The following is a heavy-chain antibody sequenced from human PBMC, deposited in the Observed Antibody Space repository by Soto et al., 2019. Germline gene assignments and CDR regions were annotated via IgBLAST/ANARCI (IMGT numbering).Heavy chain of an antibody. CDR1: CESIRNRGYY. D-gene: IGHD3-22*01. CDR3: ARGIYEGRSGYYLDV. J-gene: IGHJ4*02. CDR2: RYDDGST. V-gene: IGHV4-39*01. Sequence: LETLCLSWAVVCESIRNRGYYWVWIHKPTGKGLEWIVSRYDDGSTFYNPSLKGRVSVSIDTSKKQFSLKMTSVTDTDNSVYYCARGIYEGRSGYYLDVWGQGKLVAVS.